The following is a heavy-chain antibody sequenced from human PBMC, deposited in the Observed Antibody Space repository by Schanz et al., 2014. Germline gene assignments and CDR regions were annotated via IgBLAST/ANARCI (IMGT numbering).Heavy chain of an antibody. J-gene: IGHJ4*02. V-gene: IGHV1-18*01. Sequence: QLQLVQSGAEVKKPGSSVKVSCKLSGGTFSSYTISWMRQAPGQGLEWMGWISAYNGNTNYAQKLQGRVTMTTDTSTSTAYMELRSLRSDDTAVYYCARGGYSSGWYDRDIAHFDYWGQGTPVTVSS. CDR2: ISAYNGNT. D-gene: IGHD6-19*01. CDR1: GGTFSSYT. CDR3: ARGGYSSGWYDRDIAHFDY.